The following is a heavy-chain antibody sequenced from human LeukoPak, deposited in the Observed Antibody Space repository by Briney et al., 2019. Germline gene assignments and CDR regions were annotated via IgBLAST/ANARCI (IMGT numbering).Heavy chain of an antibody. D-gene: IGHD2-2*01. CDR3: AKVGYCSSTSCYGQDYYYGMDV. J-gene: IGHJ6*02. CDR1: GFTFSSYA. Sequence: GGSLRLSCAASGFTFSSYALSWVRQAPGKGLEWVSGISESGGSTYYADSVKGRFTISRDNSENTLYLQMNSLRVEDTAVYYCAKVGYCSSTSCYGQDYYYGMDVWGQGTTVTVSS. CDR2: ISESGGST. V-gene: IGHV3-23*01.